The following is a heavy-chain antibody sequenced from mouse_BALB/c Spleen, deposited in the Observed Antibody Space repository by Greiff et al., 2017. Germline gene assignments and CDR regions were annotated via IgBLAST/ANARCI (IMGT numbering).Heavy chain of an antibody. CDR2: IYPGSGST. J-gene: IGHJ4*01. Sequence: LQQPGSELVRPGASVKLSCKASGYTFTSYWMHWVKQRHGQGLEWIGNIYPGSGSTNYDEKFKSKGTLTVDTSSSTAYMHLSSLTSEDSAVYYCTRSRAYDGYAMDYWGQGTSVTVAS. CDR1: GYTFTSYW. V-gene: IGHV1S22*01. CDR3: TRSRAYDGYAMDY. D-gene: IGHD2-12*01.